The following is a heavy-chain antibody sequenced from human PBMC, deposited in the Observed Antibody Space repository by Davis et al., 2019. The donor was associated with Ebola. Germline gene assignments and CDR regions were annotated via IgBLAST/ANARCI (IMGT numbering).Heavy chain of an antibody. D-gene: IGHD3-10*01. CDR3: TVGGIGGMGDY. J-gene: IGHJ4*02. V-gene: IGHV1-24*01. Sequence: ASVKVSCKVSDYTLRDISMHWVRQAPGIGLEWMGSFDPEDGETIYAQKFQGRVTMTEDTSTDTAYMGLRSLRFEDTAVYYCTVGGIGGMGDYWGQGTLVTVSS. CDR2: FDPEDGET. CDR1: DYTLRDIS.